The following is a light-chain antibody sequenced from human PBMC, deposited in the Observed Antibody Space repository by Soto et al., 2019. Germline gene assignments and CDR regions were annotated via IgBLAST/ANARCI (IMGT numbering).Light chain of an antibody. CDR1: QSVSSN. V-gene: IGKV3-15*01. CDR3: HQYNGWPRT. CDR2: DAS. J-gene: IGKJ1*01. Sequence: EIVMTQSPGTLSVSPGERATLSCRASQSVSSNLAWYQQKPGQAPRLLISDASTRATGIPARYSGSGSGTEFTLTISSLQSEDFAVYYCHQYNGWPRTFGQGTKVDIK.